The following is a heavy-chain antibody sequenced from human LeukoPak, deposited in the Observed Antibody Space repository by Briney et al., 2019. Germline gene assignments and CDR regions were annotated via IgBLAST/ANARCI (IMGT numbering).Heavy chain of an antibody. CDR1: GGSISSYY. V-gene: IGHV4-59*12. Sequence: SSETLSLTCTVSGGSISSYYWSWIRQPPGKGLEWIGYIYYSGSTYYNPSLKSRVTISVDTSKNQFSLKLSSVTAADTAVYYCAREVVVAYYYYYGMDVWGQGTTVTVSS. D-gene: IGHD3-22*01. CDR2: IYYSGST. J-gene: IGHJ6*02. CDR3: AREVVVAYYYYYGMDV.